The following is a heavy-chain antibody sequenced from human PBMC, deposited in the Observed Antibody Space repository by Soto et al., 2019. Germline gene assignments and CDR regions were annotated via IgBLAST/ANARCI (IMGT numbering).Heavy chain of an antibody. CDR1: GFTFTSYG. V-gene: IGHV1-18*01. J-gene: IGHJ4*02. D-gene: IGHD1-1*01. CDR3: ARAGTPVAVALWDS. CDR2: VSAYNGYT. Sequence: QVQLVQSGAEVKKPGASVKVSCKASGFTFTSYGFSWVRQAPGEGLEWMGWVSAYNGYTTYAQRLKGRVTMTTDTSTSTAYMELRSLRSDDTAVYYCARAGTPVAVALWDSWGQGTLVTVSS.